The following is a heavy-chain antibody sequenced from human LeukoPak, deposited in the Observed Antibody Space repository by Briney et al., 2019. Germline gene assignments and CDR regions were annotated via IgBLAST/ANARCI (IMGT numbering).Heavy chain of an antibody. CDR1: GFTLSNYG. CDR3: AKRGVVIRVILVGFHKEAYYFDS. V-gene: IGHV3-23*01. D-gene: IGHD3-22*01. J-gene: IGHJ4*02. Sequence: PGGSLRLSCAVSGFTLSNYGMSWVRQASGKGLEWVAGISGSGGRTNYADSVKGRFTISRDNPKNTLYLQMNSLRVEDTAVYFCAKRGVVIRVILVGFHKEAYYFDSWGQGALVTVSS. CDR2: ISGSGGRT.